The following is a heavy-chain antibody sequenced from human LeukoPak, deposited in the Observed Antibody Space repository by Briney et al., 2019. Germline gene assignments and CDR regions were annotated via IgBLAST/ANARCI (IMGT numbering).Heavy chain of an antibody. V-gene: IGHV3-74*01. CDR1: GFTFSTYW. J-gene: IGHJ4*02. CDR3: ARSKYSASHVDY. Sequence: GGSLRLSCAASGFTFSTYWMHWVRQAPGKGLVWVSRINSEGSSTTYADSVKGRFTISRDNAKNTLFLQMNSPTAEDTALYYCARSKYSASHVDYWGQGTLVTVSS. D-gene: IGHD1-26*01. CDR2: INSEGSST.